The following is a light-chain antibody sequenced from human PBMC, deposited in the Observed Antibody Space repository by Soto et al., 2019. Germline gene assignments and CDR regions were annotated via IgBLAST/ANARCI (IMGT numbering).Light chain of an antibody. CDR2: WAS. Sequence: DIVMTQSPDSLAVSLGERATINCKSSQTVLYSSNNKNYLAWYQQKPGQPPKLLIYWASTRESGVPERFSGSGSGTDFTLTISSLQAEDVAVYYCQHYYTTPLTFGGGTKV. CDR3: QHYYTTPLT. V-gene: IGKV4-1*01. J-gene: IGKJ4*01. CDR1: QTVLYSSNNKNY.